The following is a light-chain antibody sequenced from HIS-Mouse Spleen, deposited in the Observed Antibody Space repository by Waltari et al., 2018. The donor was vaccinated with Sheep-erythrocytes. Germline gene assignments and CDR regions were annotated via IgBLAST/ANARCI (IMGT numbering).Light chain of an antibody. V-gene: IGLV2-11*01. Sequence: QSALTQPRSVSGPPGQSVTISCTGTSSDVGDDNYVAVYQQHPGKAPKLMIYDVSKRPSGVPDRFSGSKSCNTASLTISGLQAEDEADYYCCSYAGSYNHVFATGTKVTVL. CDR3: CSYAGSYNHV. CDR1: SSDVGDDNY. J-gene: IGLJ1*01. CDR2: DVS.